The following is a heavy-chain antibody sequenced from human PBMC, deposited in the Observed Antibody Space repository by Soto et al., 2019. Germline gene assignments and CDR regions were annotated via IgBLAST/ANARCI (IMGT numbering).Heavy chain of an antibody. Sequence: QLQLQESGSGLVKPSQTLSLTCAVSGGSISSGGYSWSWIRQPPGKGLEWIGYIYHSGSTYYNPSFKSRVTISVDRAKNQFSLKMSSVTAADTAVYYCARDLPAANSLADLWGRGTLVTVSS. J-gene: IGHJ2*01. CDR2: IYHSGST. V-gene: IGHV4-30-2*01. CDR3: ARDLPAANSLADL. CDR1: GGSISSGGYS. D-gene: IGHD2-2*01.